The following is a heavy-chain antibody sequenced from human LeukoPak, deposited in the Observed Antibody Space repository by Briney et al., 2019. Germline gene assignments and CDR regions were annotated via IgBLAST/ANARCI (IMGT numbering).Heavy chain of an antibody. CDR1: GGSFSGYY. J-gene: IGHJ5*02. V-gene: IGHV4-34*01. CDR2: INHSGGT. CDR3: AILTGPDGGWFDP. D-gene: IGHD3-9*01. Sequence: SETLSLTCAVYGGSFSGYYWSWIRQPPGKGLEWIGEINHSGGTNYNPSLKSRVTISVDTSKNQFSLKPSSVTAADTAVYYCAILTGPDGGWFDPWGQGTLVTVSS.